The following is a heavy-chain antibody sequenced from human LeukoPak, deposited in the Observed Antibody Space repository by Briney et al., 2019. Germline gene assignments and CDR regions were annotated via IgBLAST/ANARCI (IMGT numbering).Heavy chain of an antibody. Sequence: PGGSLRLSCAASGLTFSSYSMNWVRQAPGKGLEWVSYISSSSSTIYYADSVKGRFTISRDNAKNSLYLQMNSLRAEDTAVYYCARGRLYSYGFSDYWGQGTLVTVSS. CDR3: ARGRLYSYGFSDY. V-gene: IGHV3-48*01. CDR2: ISSSSSTI. J-gene: IGHJ4*02. D-gene: IGHD5-18*01. CDR1: GLTFSSYS.